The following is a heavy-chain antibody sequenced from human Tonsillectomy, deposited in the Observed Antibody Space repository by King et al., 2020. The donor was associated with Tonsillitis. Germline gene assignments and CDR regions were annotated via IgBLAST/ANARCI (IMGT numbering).Heavy chain of an antibody. V-gene: IGHV1-18*04. D-gene: IGHD3-22*01. Sequence: QLVQSGAEVKKHGASVKVSCKASGYTFTSYGISWVRQAPGQGREWMGWISAYNGNTNYAQKLQGRVTMTTDTSTSTAYMEMRSLRYDDTDVYYCASERLAYNYDSYYCFDYWGQGTLVTVSS. CDR1: GYTFTSYG. J-gene: IGHJ4*02. CDR3: ASERLAYNYDSYYCFDY. CDR2: ISAYNGNT.